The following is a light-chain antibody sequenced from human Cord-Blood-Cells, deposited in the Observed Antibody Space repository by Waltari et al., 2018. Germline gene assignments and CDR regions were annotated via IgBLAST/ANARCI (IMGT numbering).Light chain of an antibody. J-gene: IGKJ3*01. CDR2: WAS. V-gene: IGKV4-1*01. Sequence: DIVMTQSPDSWAGSWGERATFNGKSSQSVLYSSNNKNYLAWYQQKPGQPPKLLIYWASTRESGVPDRFSGSGSGTDFTLTISSLQAEDVAVYYCQQYYSTPFTFGPGTKVDIK. CDR3: QQYYSTPFT. CDR1: QSVLYSSNNKNY.